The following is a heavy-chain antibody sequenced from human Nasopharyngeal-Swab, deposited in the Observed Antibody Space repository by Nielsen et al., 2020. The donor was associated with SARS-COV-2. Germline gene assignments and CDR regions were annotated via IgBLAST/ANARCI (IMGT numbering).Heavy chain of an antibody. CDR3: ARALGAEVPATEHY. D-gene: IGHD2-15*01. J-gene: IGHJ4*02. V-gene: IGHV3-21*01. Sequence: GESLKISCAASGFTFSSYTMNWVRQAPGKGLEWVSSISSDNKYIFYAESVKGRFTISRDNARNSVYLHMRSLRGEDTAVYYCARALGAEVPATEHYWGRGTLVTVSS. CDR1: GFTFSSYT. CDR2: ISSDNKYI.